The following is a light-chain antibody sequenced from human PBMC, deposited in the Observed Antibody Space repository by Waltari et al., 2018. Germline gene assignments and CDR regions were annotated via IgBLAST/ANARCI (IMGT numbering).Light chain of an antibody. Sequence: DIQMTQSPSSVSASVGDRVTITCRASQGIGTGLAWNQQKPGKAPKVLIYGASTLLTVVPSRFSGSGSGTEFTLTITGLQPEDFATYFCQQGNSFPPTFGRGTRVEV. CDR3: QQGNSFPPT. CDR1: QGIGTG. CDR2: GAS. V-gene: IGKV1-12*01. J-gene: IGKJ1*01.